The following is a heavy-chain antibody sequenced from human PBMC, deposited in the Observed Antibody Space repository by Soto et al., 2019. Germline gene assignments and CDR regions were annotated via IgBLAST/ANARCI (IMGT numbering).Heavy chain of an antibody. J-gene: IGHJ6*02. D-gene: IGHD2-2*01. V-gene: IGHV4-31*03. CDR2: IYYSGST. Sequence: SETLSLTCTVSGGSISSGGYYWSWIRQQPGKGLEWIGYIYYSGSTYYNPSLKSRVTISVDTSKNQFSLKLSSVTAADTAVYYCARGRASYYYYYGMDVWGQGTTVTVSS. CDR3: ARGRASYYYYYGMDV. CDR1: GGSISSGGYY.